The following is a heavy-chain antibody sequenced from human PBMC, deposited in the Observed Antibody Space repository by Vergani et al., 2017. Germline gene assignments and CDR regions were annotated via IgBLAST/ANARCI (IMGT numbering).Heavy chain of an antibody. Sequence: QVQLVQSGAEVKKPGSSVKVSCKASGGTFSSYAISWVRQAPGQGLEWMGRIIPIFGTANYAQKFQGRVTITADKSTSTAYMELSSLRSEDTAVYYCARDLGKVPAAIKWFDPWGQGTLVTVSS. CDR1: GGTFSSYA. V-gene: IGHV1-69*14. D-gene: IGHD2-2*02. CDR3: ARDLGKVPAAIKWFDP. CDR2: IIPIFGTA. J-gene: IGHJ5*02.